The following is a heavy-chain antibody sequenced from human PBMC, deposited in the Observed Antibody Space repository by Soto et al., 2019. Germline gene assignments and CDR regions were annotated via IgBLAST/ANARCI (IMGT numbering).Heavy chain of an antibody. CDR3: ARDRGSGYCSGGSCYPDAFDI. D-gene: IGHD2-15*01. V-gene: IGHV4-31*03. Sequence: QVQLQESGLGLVKPSQTLSLTCTVSGGSISSGGYYWSWIRQHPGKGLEWIGYIYYSGSTYYNPSLKSRVTISVDTSKNQFSLKLSSVTAADTAVYYCARDRGSGYCSGGSCYPDAFDIWGQGTMVTVSS. CDR2: IYYSGST. CDR1: GGSISSGGYY. J-gene: IGHJ3*02.